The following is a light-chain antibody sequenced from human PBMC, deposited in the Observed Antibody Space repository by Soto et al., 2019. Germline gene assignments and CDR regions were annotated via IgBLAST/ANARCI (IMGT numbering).Light chain of an antibody. CDR1: QSISNY. V-gene: IGKV1-39*01. J-gene: IGKJ1*01. Sequence: DIQMTQSPSSLSAFVADRVTITCRASQSISNYLHWYQQKPGKAPKLLIFAASSLQSGVPSRFSGSGSGTDFALTISSLQPEDFATYYCQQGYNIPRTFGQGTKVDIK. CDR3: QQGYNIPRT. CDR2: AAS.